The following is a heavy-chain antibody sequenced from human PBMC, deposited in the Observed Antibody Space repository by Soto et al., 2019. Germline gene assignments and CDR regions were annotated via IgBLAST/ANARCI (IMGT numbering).Heavy chain of an antibody. CDR2: IYWDDDK. Sequence: QITLKESGPTLVKPTQTLTLTCTFSGFSLSTNGVGVGWIRQPPGKALEWLALIYWDDDKRYSPSLKSRLTITKDTSKNQVVLTMTDIDPVDTATYYCAHSARVTTVTKCYFNYWGQGTLVTVSS. D-gene: IGHD4-17*01. CDR3: AHSARVTTVTKCYFNY. CDR1: GFSLSTNGVG. V-gene: IGHV2-5*02. J-gene: IGHJ4*02.